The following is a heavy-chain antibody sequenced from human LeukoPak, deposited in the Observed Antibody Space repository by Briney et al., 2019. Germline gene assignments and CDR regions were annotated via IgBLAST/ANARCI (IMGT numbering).Heavy chain of an antibody. J-gene: IGHJ4*02. V-gene: IGHV1-69*13. CDR1: GGTFISYA. Sequence: SVKVSCKASGGTFISYALSWVRQAPGQGLEWMGGIIPIFGTANYAQKFQGRVTITADESTSTAYMELSSLRSEDTAVYYCAAVVPAVMGYFDYWGQGTLVTVSS. CDR2: IIPIFGTA. CDR3: AAVVPAVMGYFDY. D-gene: IGHD2-2*01.